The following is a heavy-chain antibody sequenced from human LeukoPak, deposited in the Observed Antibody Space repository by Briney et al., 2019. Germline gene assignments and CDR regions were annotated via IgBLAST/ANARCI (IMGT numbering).Heavy chain of an antibody. D-gene: IGHD3-9*01. V-gene: IGHV5-51*01. CDR1: GYSFTSYW. J-gene: IGHJ4*02. CDR2: IYPGDSDT. Sequence: GESLKISCKGSGYSFTSYWIGWVRQMPGKGLEWMGIIYPGDSDTRYSPSFQGQVTISADKSISTAYLQWSSLKASDTAMYYCARGLATTVLTGYGYYFNYWGQGTLVTVSS. CDR3: ARGLATTVLTGYGYYFNY.